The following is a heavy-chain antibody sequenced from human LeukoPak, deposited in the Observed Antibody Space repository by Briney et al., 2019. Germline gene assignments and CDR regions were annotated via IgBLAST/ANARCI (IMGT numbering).Heavy chain of an antibody. CDR3: AKRGVVIRVILVGFYKEAYYFDS. V-gene: IGHV3-11*01. Sequence: GGSLRLSCAASGFTFSDYNMGWMRQAPGKGLEWVSYTRNSDNNMFYADSVKGRFTISRDNAKYSVYLQMNSLRAEDTAVYFCAKRGVVIRVILVGFYKEAYYFDSWGQGALVTVSS. J-gene: IGHJ4*02. CDR1: GFTFSDYN. CDR2: TRNSDNNM. D-gene: IGHD3-22*01.